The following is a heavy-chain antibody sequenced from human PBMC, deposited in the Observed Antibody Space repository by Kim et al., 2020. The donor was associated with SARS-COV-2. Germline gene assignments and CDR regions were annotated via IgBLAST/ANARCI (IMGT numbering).Heavy chain of an antibody. D-gene: IGHD2-2*01. CDR1: GYSFTNHW. CDR2: IYPGDSDT. J-gene: IGHJ6*02. V-gene: IGHV5-51*01. CDR3: ARRGPEKYQPSVMDV. Sequence: GESLKISCKGSGYSFTNHWIAWVRQMPGKGLEWMWIIYPGDSDTKYSPSFKGQVTMSADKSISTAYLQWSSLGASDTAMYFCARRGPEKYQPSVMDVRGQGTTVTISS.